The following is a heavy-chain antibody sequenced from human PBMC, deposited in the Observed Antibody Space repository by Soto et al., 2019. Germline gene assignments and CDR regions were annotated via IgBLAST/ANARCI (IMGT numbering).Heavy chain of an antibody. CDR1: GFTFSSYA. CDR2: ISGSGDSI. D-gene: IGHD3-3*01. CDR3: ARDLYLESIFGVVMAHYYYGMDV. J-gene: IGHJ6*02. Sequence: PGGSLRLSCASSGFTFSSYAMSWVRQAPGRGLEWVSAISGSGDSIYYADSVKGRFTISRDNSKNTLYLQMNSLRAEDTAVYYCARDLYLESIFGVVMAHYYYGMDVWGQGTTVTVSS. V-gene: IGHV3-23*01.